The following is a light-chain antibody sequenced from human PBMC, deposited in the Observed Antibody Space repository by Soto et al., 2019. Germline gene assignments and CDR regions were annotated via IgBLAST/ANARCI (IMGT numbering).Light chain of an antibody. V-gene: IGKV1-17*01. J-gene: IGKJ5*01. CDR3: QQLNSYRIT. CDR2: AAS. Sequence: IQMTHSPSALSASIADRVIITCRASQSISNHLNWYQQKPGKAPKLLIYAASTLHTGVPSRFSGSGSGTEFTLTISSLQPEDFATYYCQQLNSYRITFGQGTRLEIK. CDR1: QSISNH.